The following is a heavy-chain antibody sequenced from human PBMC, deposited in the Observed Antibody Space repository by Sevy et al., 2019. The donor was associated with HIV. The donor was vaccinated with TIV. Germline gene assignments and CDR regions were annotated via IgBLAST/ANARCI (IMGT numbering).Heavy chain of an antibody. Sequence: GGSLRLSCAASGFTFDDYAMHWVRQAPEKGLEWVSGISWNSGSIGYADSVKGRFTISRDNAKNSLYLQMNSLRAEDTALYYCAKDMKHYYGSGTTLGSYGMDVWGQGTTVTVSS. CDR2: ISWNSGSI. D-gene: IGHD3-10*01. CDR1: GFTFDDYA. J-gene: IGHJ6*02. V-gene: IGHV3-9*01. CDR3: AKDMKHYYGSGTTLGSYGMDV.